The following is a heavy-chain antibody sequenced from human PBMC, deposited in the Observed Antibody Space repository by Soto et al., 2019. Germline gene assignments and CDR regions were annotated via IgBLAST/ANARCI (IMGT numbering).Heavy chain of an antibody. CDR3: ARIRSAVRDLDY. D-gene: IGHD3-10*01. V-gene: IGHV1-18*01. J-gene: IGHJ4*02. Sequence: QVQLVQSGAEVKKPGASVKVSCKASGYTFTNYDISWVRQAPGQGIEWMGWISAYNGNTNSAQKLQGRVTMTTDTSTSTAYMELRSLRSDDTAVYYCARIRSAVRDLDYWGQGTLVTVSS. CDR2: ISAYNGNT. CDR1: GYTFTNYD.